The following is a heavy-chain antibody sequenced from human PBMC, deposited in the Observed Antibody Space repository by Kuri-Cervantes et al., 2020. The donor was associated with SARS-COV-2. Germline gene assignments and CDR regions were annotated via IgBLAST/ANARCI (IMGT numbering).Heavy chain of an antibody. CDR3: ASYHDYATHSFDY. CDR1: GYSISSGYY. CDR2: IYHSGST. D-gene: IGHD4-17*01. Sequence: SETLSLTCAVSGYSISSGYYWGWIRQPPGKGLEWIGSIYHSGSTYYNPSLKGRVTISVDTSKNQFSLKLSSVTAADTAVYYCASYHDYATHSFDYWGQGTLVTVSS. J-gene: IGHJ4*02. V-gene: IGHV4-38-2*01.